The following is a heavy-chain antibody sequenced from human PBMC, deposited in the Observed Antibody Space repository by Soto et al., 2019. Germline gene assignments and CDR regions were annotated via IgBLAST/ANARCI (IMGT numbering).Heavy chain of an antibody. CDR3: APDSTDVYYCRRSRGASLTYYGMDV. V-gene: IGHV3-23*01. CDR1: GFTFSSYA. J-gene: IGHJ6*04. Sequence: PGGSLRLSCAASGFTFSSYAMSWVRQAPGKGLEWVSAISGSGGSTYYADSVKGRFTISRDNSKNTLYLQMNSLRAEDTAVYYCAPDSTDVYYCRRSRGASLTYYGMDVWGKGTTVTVSS. D-gene: IGHD2-15*01. CDR2: ISGSGGST.